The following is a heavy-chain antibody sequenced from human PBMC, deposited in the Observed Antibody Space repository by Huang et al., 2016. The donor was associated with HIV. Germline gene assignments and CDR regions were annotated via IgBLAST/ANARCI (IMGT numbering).Heavy chain of an antibody. J-gene: IGHJ4*02. CDR2: ISPRFRAQ. D-gene: IGHD3-16*01. CDR1: GGSFSDQI. V-gene: IGHV1-69*01. Sequence: QVQLEQSGPAVRKPGSSVKVSCQASGGSFSDQIISWVRQAPGRFEWRGGISPRFRAQAYAQEFKGRVKMTADESTATIYMELNSLTSEDTAVYYCAMSLRYQYDSRSYWGRYFDYWGQGTLVTVSS. CDR3: AMSLRYQYDSRSYWGRYFDY.